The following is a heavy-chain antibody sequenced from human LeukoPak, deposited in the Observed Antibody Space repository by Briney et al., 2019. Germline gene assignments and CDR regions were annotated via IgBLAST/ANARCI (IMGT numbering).Heavy chain of an antibody. CDR1: GSSIGTYS. CDR2: IYTTGSK. J-gene: IGHJ3*02. V-gene: IGHV4-4*09. D-gene: IGHD5-24*01. CDR3: ARYRAEMATTPDNAFDI. Sequence: SETLSLTCTVSGSSIGTYSWSWIRQPPGKGLEGVGYIYTTGSKHYNPSLKSRVTISLDTSKNQLPLRLSCVAAADTAVYYCARYRAEMATTPDNAFDIWGQGTMVTVSS.